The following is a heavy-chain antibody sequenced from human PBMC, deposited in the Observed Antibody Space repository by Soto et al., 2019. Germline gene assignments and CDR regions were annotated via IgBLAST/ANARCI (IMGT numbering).Heavy chain of an antibody. D-gene: IGHD3-10*01. CDR1: GFSLSTSGVG. V-gene: IGHV2-5*02. J-gene: IGHJ4*02. Sequence: QITLKESGPTLVKPTQTLTLTCTFSGFSLSTSGVGVGWIRQPPGKALEWLALIYWDDDKHYSPSLKSRLTSTKDTSKNQVVLTITNMDPVDTATYYCPHRPFSGSHLYFDFLCQGTLVTVSS. CDR3: PHRPFSGSHLYFDF. CDR2: IYWDDDK.